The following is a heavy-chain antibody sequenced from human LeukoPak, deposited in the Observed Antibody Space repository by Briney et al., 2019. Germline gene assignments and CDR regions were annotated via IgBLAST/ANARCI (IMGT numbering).Heavy chain of an antibody. J-gene: IGHJ4*02. Sequence: GGSLRLSCAASGFTFSSYSMNWVRQAPGKGLEWVSSISSSSSYIYYADSVKGRFTISRDNAKNSLYLQMNSLRAEDTAVYYCARTIQLWPEGKAGRSDYWGQGTLVTVSS. D-gene: IGHD5-18*01. CDR3: ARTIQLWPEGKAGRSDY. CDR2: ISSSSSYI. V-gene: IGHV3-21*01. CDR1: GFTFSSYS.